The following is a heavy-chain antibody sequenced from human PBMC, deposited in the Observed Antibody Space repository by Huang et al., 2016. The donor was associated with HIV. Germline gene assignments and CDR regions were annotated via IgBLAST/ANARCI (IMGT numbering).Heavy chain of an antibody. CDR1: GGSVSSGSYY. J-gene: IGHJ3*02. D-gene: IGHD4-17*01. CDR3: ARVDLLLGKYGDYEENAFDI. V-gene: IGHV4-61*01. Sequence: QVQLQESGPGLVKPSEPLSLTCTVSGGSVSSGSYYWSWIRQPPGKGLEWSGYIYYRASTNHNPFLKSRVTISVDTSKNQFSLKLSSVTAADTAVYYCARVDLLLGKYGDYEENAFDIWGQGTMVTVSS. CDR2: IYYRAST.